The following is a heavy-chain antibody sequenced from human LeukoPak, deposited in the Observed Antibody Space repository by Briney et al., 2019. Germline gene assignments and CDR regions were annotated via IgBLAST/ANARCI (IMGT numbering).Heavy chain of an antibody. CDR1: GYTLTELS. CDR2: FDPEDGET. CDR3: ATQPIRDYEDAFDN. V-gene: IGHV1-24*01. Sequence: ASVKVSCKVSGYTLTELSMHWVRQAPGKGLEWMGGFDPEDGETIYAQKFQGRVTMTEDTSTDTAYMELSSLRSEDTAVYYCATQPIRDYEDAFDNWGQGTMVTVSS. D-gene: IGHD4-17*01. J-gene: IGHJ3*02.